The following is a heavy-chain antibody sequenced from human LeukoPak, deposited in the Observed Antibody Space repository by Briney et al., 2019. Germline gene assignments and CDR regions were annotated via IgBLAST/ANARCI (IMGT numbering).Heavy chain of an antibody. CDR1: GFTFSSYA. J-gene: IGHJ4*02. CDR3: TKELGCSSTNCPFDY. CDR2: ISGSGGST. D-gene: IGHD2-2*01. Sequence: GGSLRLSCAASGFTFSSYAMSWVRQAPGKGLEWVSAISGSGGSTYYADSVKGRFTISRDNSKNTLYLQMNSLRAEDTAVYYCTKELGCSSTNCPFDYWGQGTLVTVSS. V-gene: IGHV3-23*01.